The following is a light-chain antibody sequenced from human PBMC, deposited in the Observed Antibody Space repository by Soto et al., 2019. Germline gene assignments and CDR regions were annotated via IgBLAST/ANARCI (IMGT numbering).Light chain of an antibody. V-gene: IGLV1-51*01. CDR3: SSFTTSYFYV. J-gene: IGLJ1*01. Sequence: QSVMTQPPSVSAAPGQKVTISCSGSSSNIGGNSVSWYQQLPGTAPKLLIYDDNKRPSGIPDRFSGSKSGTSATLGITGFQTGDEANYYCSSFTTSYFYVFGPGTKLTVL. CDR2: DDN. CDR1: SSNIGGNS.